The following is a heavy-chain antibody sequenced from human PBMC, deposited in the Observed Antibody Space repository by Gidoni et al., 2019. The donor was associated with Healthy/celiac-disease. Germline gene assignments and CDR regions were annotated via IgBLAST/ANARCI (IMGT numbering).Heavy chain of an antibody. V-gene: IGHV4-34*01. J-gene: IGHJ4*02. CDR1: GGSFSGYY. D-gene: IGHD3-16*01. CDR3: ARDLWGPRPEDY. CDR2: INHSGST. Sequence: QVQLQQWGAGLLKPSETLSLTCAVYGGSFSGYYWSWIRQPPGKGLEWIGEINHSGSTNYNPSLKSRVTISVDTSKNQFSLKLSSVTAADTAVYYCARDLWGPRPEDYWGQGTLVTVSS.